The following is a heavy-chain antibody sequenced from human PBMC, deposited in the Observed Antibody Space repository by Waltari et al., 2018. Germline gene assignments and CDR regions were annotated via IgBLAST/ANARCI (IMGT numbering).Heavy chain of an antibody. CDR1: GYSISSGYY. V-gene: IGHV4-38-2*02. J-gene: IGHJ6*03. CDR2: LYHSGST. D-gene: IGHD1-26*01. CDR3: ATLEDSGTYYDYYYYMDV. Sequence: QVQLQESGPGLVKPSETLSLTCTVSGYSISSGYYWGWIRQPPGKGLEWIGILYHSGSTYYHPSLKSRVTISVDTSKNQFSLKLSSVTAADTAVYYCATLEDSGTYYDYYYYMDVWGKGTTVTVSS.